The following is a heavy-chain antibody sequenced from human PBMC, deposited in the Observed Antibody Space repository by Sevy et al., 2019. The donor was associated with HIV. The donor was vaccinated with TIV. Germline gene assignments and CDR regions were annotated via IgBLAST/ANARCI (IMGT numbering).Heavy chain of an antibody. CDR3: AGPLGSGDWLVHRPDAFDI. D-gene: IGHD2-21*02. V-gene: IGHV3-30-3*01. CDR2: ISYDGSNK. CDR1: GFTFSSYA. J-gene: IGHJ3*02. Sequence: GGSLRLSCAASGFTFSSYAMHWVRQAPGKGLEWVAVISYDGSNKYYGDSVKGRFTVSRDNSKNTLYLQLNSLRAEDTAVYYCAGPLGSGDWLVHRPDAFDIWGQGTMVTVSS.